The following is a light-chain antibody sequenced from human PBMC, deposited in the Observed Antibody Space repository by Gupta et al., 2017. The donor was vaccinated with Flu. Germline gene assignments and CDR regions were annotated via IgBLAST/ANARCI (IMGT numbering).Light chain of an antibody. Sequence: TLVTQEPSLTVSPGGTVTLTCASSTGAVTSGYFPNWFQQKPGQAPRALIYRTNNKHAWTPARFSGSLLGGKAALTLSGVQPEDEDEYFCLLFYGGVHVFGGGTKLTVL. V-gene: IGLV7-43*01. CDR3: LLFYGGVHV. CDR1: TGAVTSGYF. J-gene: IGLJ2*01. CDR2: RTN.